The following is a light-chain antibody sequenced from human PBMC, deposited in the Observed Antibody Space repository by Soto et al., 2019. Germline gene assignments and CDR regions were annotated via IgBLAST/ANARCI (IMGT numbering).Light chain of an antibody. J-gene: IGKJ5*01. CDR2: DIS. V-gene: IGKV3-15*01. CDR3: QQYNNWPFS. Sequence: EITMTQFPATLSASPGEGVTLSCRAAQDVTTNFAWYHQKRGQAPRLLIYDISTRATGVPARFSGSGSETEFTLSISGLQSEDFAVYFCQQYNNWPFSFGQGTRLEIK. CDR1: QDVTTN.